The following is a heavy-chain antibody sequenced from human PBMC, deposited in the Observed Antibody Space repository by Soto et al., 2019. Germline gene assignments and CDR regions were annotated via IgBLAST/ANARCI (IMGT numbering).Heavy chain of an antibody. J-gene: IGHJ3*02. CDR3: AREVAADGTFREDVFDI. D-gene: IGHD6-13*01. CDR2: IIPIFTTT. V-gene: IGHV1-69*12. CDR1: GGTFSNHA. Sequence: QVQLVQSGAEVKKPGSSVKVSCKASGGTFSNHAINWVRQVPGQGLEWMGRIIPIFTTTDYAQRFQGRVTITADESTITAYMELSSLKHYDTAVYYCAREVAADGTFREDVFDIWGQGTMVTVSS.